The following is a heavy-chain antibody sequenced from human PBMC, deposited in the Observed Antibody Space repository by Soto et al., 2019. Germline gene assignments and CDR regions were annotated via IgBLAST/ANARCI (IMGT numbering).Heavy chain of an antibody. CDR2: ISWNSGSI. J-gene: IGHJ3*02. V-gene: IGHV3-9*01. Sequence: HPVGPLRLSCAASGFTFDDYAMHWVRQAPGKGLEWVSGISWNSGSIGYADSVKGRFTISRDNAKNSLYLQMNSLRAEDTALYYCAKAGVTGTPDAFDIWGQGTMVTVSS. D-gene: IGHD1-20*01. CDR3: AKAGVTGTPDAFDI. CDR1: GFTFDDYA.